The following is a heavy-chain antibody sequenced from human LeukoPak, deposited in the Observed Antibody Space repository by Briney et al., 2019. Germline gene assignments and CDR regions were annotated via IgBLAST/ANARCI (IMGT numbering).Heavy chain of an antibody. CDR3: AKDHRGGTVTTEYFDY. V-gene: IGHV3-23*01. Sequence: GGSLRLSCAASGFTFSSYVMRWVRQAPGKGLEWVSGMSGRGIGIYYAGSVKGRFTISRDNSKNTLYLQMNSLRAEDTAVYYCAKDHRGGTVTTEYFDYWGQGTLVTVSS. D-gene: IGHD4-17*01. CDR1: GFTFSSYV. J-gene: IGHJ4*02. CDR2: MSGRGIGI.